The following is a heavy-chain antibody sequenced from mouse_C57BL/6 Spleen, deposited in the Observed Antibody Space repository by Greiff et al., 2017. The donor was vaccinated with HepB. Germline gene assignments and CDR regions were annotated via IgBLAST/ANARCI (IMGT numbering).Heavy chain of an antibody. Sequence: QVQLQQPGAELVKPGASVKLSCKASGYTFTSYWMHWVRQRPGRGLEWIGRIGPNSGGTKYTEKFKCKATLTVDKPSSTVYMQLSSLTSEDTAVYDCARGIYYGCGGDYWGQGTTLTVSS. J-gene: IGHJ2*01. CDR3: ARGIYYGCGGDY. V-gene: IGHV1-72*01. D-gene: IGHD1-1*01. CDR2: IGPNSGGT. CDR1: GYTFTSYW.